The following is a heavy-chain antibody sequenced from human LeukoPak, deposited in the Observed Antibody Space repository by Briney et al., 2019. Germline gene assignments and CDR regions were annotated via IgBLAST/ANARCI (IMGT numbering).Heavy chain of an antibody. CDR3: ARGPVLLWFGELSGGPLDY. D-gene: IGHD3-10*01. CDR2: INHSGST. J-gene: IGHJ4*02. V-gene: IGHV4-34*01. Sequence: PSETLSLTCAVYGGSFSGYYWSWIRQPPGKGLEWIGEINHSGSTNYNPSLKSRVTISVDTSKNQFSLKLSSVTAADTAVYYCARGPVLLWFGELSGGPLDYWGQGTLVTVSS. CDR1: GGSFSGYY.